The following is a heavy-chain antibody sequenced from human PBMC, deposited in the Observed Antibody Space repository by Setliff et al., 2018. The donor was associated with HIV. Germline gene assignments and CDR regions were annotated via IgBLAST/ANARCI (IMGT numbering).Heavy chain of an antibody. CDR1: GFTLDNYA. CDR3: AKGSRSYKAPLDY. Sequence: SLRLSCAASGFTLDNYAMSWVRQRPGEGLEWVASISWNRGTIAYADSVKGRFAISRDDAKNSLHLQMNSLRPDDTAFYYCAKGSRSYKAPLDYWGQGILVTVS. CDR2: ISWNRGTI. D-gene: IGHD1-1*01. J-gene: IGHJ4*02. V-gene: IGHV3-9*01.